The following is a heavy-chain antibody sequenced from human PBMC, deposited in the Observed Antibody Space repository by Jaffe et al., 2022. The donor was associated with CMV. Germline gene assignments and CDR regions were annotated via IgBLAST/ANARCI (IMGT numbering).Heavy chain of an antibody. J-gene: IGHJ6*03. D-gene: IGHD3-10*01. CDR3: ARHVITVPKDHMDV. CDR2: IYYSGST. V-gene: IGHV4-59*08. Sequence: QVQLQESGPGLVKPSETLSLTCTVSGGSISSYYWSWIRQPPGKGLEWIGYIYYSGSTNYNPSLKSRVTISVDTSKNQFSLKLSSVTAADTARYYCARHVITVPKDHMDVWGKGTTVTVSS. CDR1: GGSISSYY.